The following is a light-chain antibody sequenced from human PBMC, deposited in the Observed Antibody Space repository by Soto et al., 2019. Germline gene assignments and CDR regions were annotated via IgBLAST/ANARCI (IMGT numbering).Light chain of an antibody. CDR2: STS. CDR1: QAVSSSD. CDR3: QQYGSSPYT. V-gene: IGKV3-20*01. J-gene: IGKJ2*01. Sequence: VLTQSPGTLALSPGERATLSCRASQAVSSSDVAWYQHKPGQAPRRLIYSTSSRAPGIPDRFSGSGSGTDFTLSISRLEPEDFAVYYCQQYGSSPYTFGRGTKIEIK.